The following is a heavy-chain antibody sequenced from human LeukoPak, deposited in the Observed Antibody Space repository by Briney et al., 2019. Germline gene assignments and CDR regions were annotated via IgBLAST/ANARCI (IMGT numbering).Heavy chain of an antibody. CDR3: AKAKARWATVTTFDY. CDR2: ISWNSGSI. V-gene: IGHV3-9*03. D-gene: IGHD4-11*01. Sequence: SGGSLRLSCAASGFTFDDYAMHWVRQAPGKGLEWVSGISWNSGSIGYADSVKGRFTISRDNAKNSLYLQMNSLRAEDMALYYCAKAKARWATVTTFDYWGQGTLVTVSS. CDR1: GFTFDDYA. J-gene: IGHJ4*02.